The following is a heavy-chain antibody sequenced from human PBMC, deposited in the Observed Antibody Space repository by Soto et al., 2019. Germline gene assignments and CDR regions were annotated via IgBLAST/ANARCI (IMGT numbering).Heavy chain of an antibody. Sequence: QVQLVQSGAEVKKPGASVKVSCRASGYPFTNYYIHWVRQAPGQGLEYMGVINPNGGSTNYPQKFLGRVTMARDTSTSTVYMELSSLRAEDAAVYYCVRAESDCRFTGCSYYFDYWGQGTLVTVSS. CDR1: GYPFTNYY. CDR2: INPNGGST. V-gene: IGHV1-46*03. CDR3: VRAESDCRFTGCSYYFDY. D-gene: IGHD2-2*01. J-gene: IGHJ4*02.